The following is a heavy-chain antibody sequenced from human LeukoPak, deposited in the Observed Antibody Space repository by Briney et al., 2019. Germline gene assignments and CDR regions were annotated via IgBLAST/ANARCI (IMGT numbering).Heavy chain of an antibody. V-gene: IGHV3-74*01. J-gene: IGHJ4*02. CDR1: GFTFSNFR. D-gene: IGHD2/OR15-2a*01. Sequence: GGSLRLSCATSGFTFSNFRMSWVRQVPGKGLVWVSRINSDGSTTNYADSVKGRFTISRDNAKNTLYLQMNSLRADDTAVYYCARAGQYRFDYWGQGALVTVSS. CDR2: INSDGSTT. CDR3: ARAGQYRFDY.